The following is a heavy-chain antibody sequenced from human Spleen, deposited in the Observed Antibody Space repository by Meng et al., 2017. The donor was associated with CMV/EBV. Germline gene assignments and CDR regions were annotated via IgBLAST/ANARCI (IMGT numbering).Heavy chain of an antibody. CDR1: GYTFTGYY. CDR2: INPKSGDT. Sequence: ASVKVSCKASGYTFTGYYMHWVRQAPGQGLEWMGWINPKSGDTNYAQKFQGRVTTTRDTSISTAYMELSRLRSDDTAVYYCARDGAYYYDVSGYYLDAFDIWGQGTVVTVSS. CDR3: ARDGAYYYDVSGYYLDAFDI. D-gene: IGHD3-22*01. V-gene: IGHV1-2*02. J-gene: IGHJ3*02.